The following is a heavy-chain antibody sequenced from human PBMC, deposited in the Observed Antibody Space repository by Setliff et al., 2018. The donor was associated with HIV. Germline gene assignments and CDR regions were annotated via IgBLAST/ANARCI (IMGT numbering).Heavy chain of an antibody. D-gene: IGHD6-19*01. CDR2: IYISGST. V-gene: IGHV4-4*07. CDR1: GGSISSYY. Sequence: PSETLSLTCTVSGGSISSYYWSWIRQPAGKGLEWIGHIYISGSTNYNPSFNSRVTMSVDTSKNQFSLRLTSVTAAGTAMYHCARDRSSGWSKDWFDTWGQGILVTVSS. J-gene: IGHJ5*02. CDR3: ARDRSSGWSKDWFDT.